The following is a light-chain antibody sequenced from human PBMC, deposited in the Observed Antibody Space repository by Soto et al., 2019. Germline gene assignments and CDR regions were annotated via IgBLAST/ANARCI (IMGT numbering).Light chain of an antibody. Sequence: EIVMTQSPATLSVSPGERATLSCRASQSVSSNLAWYQQKPGQAPRLLIYGASTRATGIPARLSGSGSGTELNLPISSLQSEDFAVYYCQQYNNWPLTFGQGTKVEIK. V-gene: IGKV3-15*01. CDR1: QSVSSN. CDR3: QQYNNWPLT. CDR2: GAS. J-gene: IGKJ1*01.